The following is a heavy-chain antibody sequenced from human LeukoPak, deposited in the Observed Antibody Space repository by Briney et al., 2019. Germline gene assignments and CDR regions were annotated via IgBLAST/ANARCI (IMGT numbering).Heavy chain of an antibody. Sequence: SETLSLTCAVYGGPFSGYYWSWIRQPPGKGLEWIGEINHSGSTNYNPSLKSRVTISVDTSKNQFSLKLSSVTAADTAVYYCARGKGNYDSSGYYNPTFDYWGQGTLVTVSS. J-gene: IGHJ4*02. D-gene: IGHD3-22*01. CDR3: ARGKGNYDSSGYYNPTFDY. CDR2: INHSGST. CDR1: GGPFSGYY. V-gene: IGHV4-34*01.